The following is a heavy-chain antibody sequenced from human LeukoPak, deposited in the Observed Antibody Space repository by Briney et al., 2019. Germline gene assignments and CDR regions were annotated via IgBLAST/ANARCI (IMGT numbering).Heavy chain of an antibody. CDR3: ARALVRAFDY. Sequence: SETLSLTCAVYGGSFSGYYWSWIRQPPGKGLEWIGEINHSGSTNYNPSLKSRVTISVDTSKNQFSLKLSSVTVADTAVYYCARALVRAFDYWGQGTLVTVSS. V-gene: IGHV4-34*01. CDR1: GGSFSGYY. J-gene: IGHJ4*02. CDR2: INHSGST.